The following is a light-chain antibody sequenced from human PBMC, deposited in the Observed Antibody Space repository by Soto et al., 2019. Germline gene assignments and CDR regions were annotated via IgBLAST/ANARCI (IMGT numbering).Light chain of an antibody. J-gene: IGKJ1*01. V-gene: IGKV3-15*01. CDR1: QSVSST. CDR3: QQDKKWPRT. CDR2: GAS. Sequence: IVMTQSPATLSVSPGERVTLSCRASQSVSSTLAWYQQTVGQAPRLLLYGASTRATGIPARCSGSGSGTELTLTISSLQAEDFAVYHWQQDKKWPRTLGQGTKVEIK.